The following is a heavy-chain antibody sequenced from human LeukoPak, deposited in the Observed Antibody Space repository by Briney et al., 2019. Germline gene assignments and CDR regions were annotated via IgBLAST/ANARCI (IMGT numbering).Heavy chain of an antibody. CDR2: INHSGST. D-gene: IGHD3-10*01. CDR1: GGSFSGYY. Sequence: SETLSLTCAVYGGSFSGYYWSWIRQPPGKGLEWIGEINHSGSTNYNPSRKSRVTISVDTSKNQFSLKLSSVTAADTAVYYCARTQRRVPYYHGSGSYYSDWFDPWGQGTLVTVPS. CDR3: ARTQRRVPYYHGSGSYYSDWFDP. V-gene: IGHV4-34*01. J-gene: IGHJ5*02.